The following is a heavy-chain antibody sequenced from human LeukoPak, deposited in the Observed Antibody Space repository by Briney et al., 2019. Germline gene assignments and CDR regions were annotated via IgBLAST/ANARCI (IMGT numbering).Heavy chain of an antibody. CDR2: IFYSRST. CDR1: GGSISTSSYY. V-gene: IGHV4-39*01. J-gene: IGHJ4*02. D-gene: IGHD4-17*01. CDR3: ARAPTVTFFDY. Sequence: PSETLSLTCTVSGGSISTSSYYWGWVRQPPGKGLEWIGNIFYSRSTYYNPSLKSRVTISVDTPKNQFSLKLSSVTAADTAVYYCARAPTVTFFDYWGQGTLVTVSS.